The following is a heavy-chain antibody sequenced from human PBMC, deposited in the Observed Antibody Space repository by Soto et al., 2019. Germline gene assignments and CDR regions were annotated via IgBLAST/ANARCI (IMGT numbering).Heavy chain of an antibody. V-gene: IGHV3-64*01. CDR1: GFTFSSYA. CDR3: ARDYDFWSGVTPYYYYMDV. CDR2: ISSNGGST. Sequence: SLRLSCAASGFTFSSYAMHWVRQAPGKGLEYVSAISSNGGSTYYANSVKGRFTISRDNSKNTLYLQMGSLRAEDMAVYYCARDYDFWSGVTPYYYYMDVWGKGTTVTVSS. D-gene: IGHD3-3*01. J-gene: IGHJ6*03.